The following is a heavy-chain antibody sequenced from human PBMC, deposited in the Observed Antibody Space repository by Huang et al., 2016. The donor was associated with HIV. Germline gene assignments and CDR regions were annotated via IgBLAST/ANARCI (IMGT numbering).Heavy chain of an antibody. D-gene: IGHD3-22*01. Sequence: QVQLVQSGAEVKKPGASVKVSCKASGFNFNNYDFNWVRQASGQGLEWMGGTNPKGGNTGYEQKFQGRVTITRNTSITTAYMELRSLRSEDTAVYYCARARGFLYDSTGYYSRYYFDSWGQGTLVTISS. CDR2: TNPKGGNT. CDR3: ARARGFLYDSTGYYSRYYFDS. V-gene: IGHV1-8*03. CDR1: GFNFNNYD. J-gene: IGHJ4*02.